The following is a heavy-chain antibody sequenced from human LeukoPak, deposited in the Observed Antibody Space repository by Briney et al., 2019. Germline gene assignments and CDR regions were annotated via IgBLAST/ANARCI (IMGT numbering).Heavy chain of an antibody. J-gene: IGHJ5*02. D-gene: IGHD6-19*01. CDR3: AKSSGWSTRPPLAFDH. Sequence: PGGSLRLSCAASGFTFSSYAMSWVRQAPGKGLEWVSAISGSGGSTYYADSVKGRFTISRDNSKNTLYLQMNSLRAEDTAVYYCAKSSGWSTRPPLAFDHWGQGTLVTVSS. CDR1: GFTFSSYA. V-gene: IGHV3-23*01. CDR2: ISGSGGST.